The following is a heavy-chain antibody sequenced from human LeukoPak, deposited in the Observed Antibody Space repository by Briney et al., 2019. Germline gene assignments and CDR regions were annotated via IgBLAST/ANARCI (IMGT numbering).Heavy chain of an antibody. CDR2: IYPDDSDA. CDR1: GYDFSSYW. V-gene: IGHV5-51*01. D-gene: IGHD3-10*01. Sequence: GESLKISCRGSGYDFSSYWIGWVRQMPGKGLEWMGFIYPDDSDAIYSPSFQGQVTISADKSITTPYLQWSSLKASDTAMYYCARHVAGSGNRRLDYWGEGTLVSVSS. CDR3: ARHVAGSGNRRLDY. J-gene: IGHJ4*02.